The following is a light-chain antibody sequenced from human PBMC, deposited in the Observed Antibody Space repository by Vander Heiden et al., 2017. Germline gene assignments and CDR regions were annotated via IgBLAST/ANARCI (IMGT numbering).Light chain of an antibody. Sequence: DIQMTQSPSSRSASEGDRVTITGRTSQGINIYLAWFQQKPGKAPKSLIYVASSLQSGVPSRFTGSGSRTDFTLTINSLQPEDFATYYCQQYNSYPWTFGQGTKVEIK. V-gene: IGKV1-16*01. CDR1: QGINIY. CDR2: VAS. CDR3: QQYNSYPWT. J-gene: IGKJ1*01.